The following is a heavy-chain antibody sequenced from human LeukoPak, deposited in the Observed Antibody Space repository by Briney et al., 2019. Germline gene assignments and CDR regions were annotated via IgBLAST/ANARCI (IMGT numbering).Heavy chain of an antibody. Sequence: ASVKVSCKASGYTFTSYGIGWVRQAPGQGLEWMGWISAYNGNTNYAQKLQGRGTMTTDTSTSTAYMELRSLRSDDTAVYYCASTHVVVVAATMGGWFDPWGQGTLVTVSS. V-gene: IGHV1-18*01. CDR1: GYTFTSYG. CDR3: ASTHVVVVAATMGGWFDP. D-gene: IGHD2-15*01. CDR2: ISAYNGNT. J-gene: IGHJ5*02.